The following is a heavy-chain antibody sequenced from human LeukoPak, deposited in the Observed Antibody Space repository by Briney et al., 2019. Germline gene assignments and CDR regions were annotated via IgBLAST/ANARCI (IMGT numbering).Heavy chain of an antibody. V-gene: IGHV3-30-3*01. Sequence: GRSLRLSCAASGFTFSSYAMHWVRQAPGKGLEWVAVISYDGSNKYYADSVKGRFTISRDNSKNTLYLQMNSLRAADTAVYYCARVGFLFSGWYDTYWGQGTLVIVSS. CDR1: GFTFSSYA. J-gene: IGHJ4*02. CDR2: ISYDGSNK. CDR3: ARVGFLFSGWYDTY. D-gene: IGHD6-19*01.